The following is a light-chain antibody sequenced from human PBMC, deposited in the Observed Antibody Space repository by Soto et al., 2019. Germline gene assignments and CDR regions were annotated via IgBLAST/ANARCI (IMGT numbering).Light chain of an antibody. CDR2: LGS. CDR1: QSLLHSNGYKY. J-gene: IGKJ3*01. Sequence: EIVVTQSPLSLPVTPGEPASISCRSSQSLLHSNGYKYLDWYLQKPGQSPQLLIYLGSNRASGVPDRFSASGSGTDFTLKISRVEAEDVGVYYCMQALQTPGSFGPGTKVDIK. V-gene: IGKV2-28*01. CDR3: MQALQTPGS.